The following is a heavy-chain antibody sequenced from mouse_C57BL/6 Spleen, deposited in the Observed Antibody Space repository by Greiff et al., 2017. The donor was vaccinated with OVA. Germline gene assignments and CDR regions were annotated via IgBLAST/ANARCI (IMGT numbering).Heavy chain of an antibody. Sequence: DVMLVESGGGLVKPGGSLKLSCAASGFTFSSYAMSWVRQTPEKRLEWVATISDGGSYTYYPDNVKGRFTISRDNAKNNLYLQMSHLKSEDTAMYYCARGHYGSTLYAMDYWGQGTSVTVSS. D-gene: IGHD1-1*01. CDR1: GFTFSSYA. V-gene: IGHV5-4*03. J-gene: IGHJ4*01. CDR3: ARGHYGSTLYAMDY. CDR2: ISDGGSYT.